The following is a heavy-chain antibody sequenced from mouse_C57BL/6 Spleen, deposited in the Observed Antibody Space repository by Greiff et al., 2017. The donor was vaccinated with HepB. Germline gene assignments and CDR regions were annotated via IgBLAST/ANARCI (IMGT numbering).Heavy chain of an antibody. CDR3: ARGDLYGSSYWFAY. CDR2: IYPGDGDT. CDR1: GYAFSSSW. D-gene: IGHD1-1*01. V-gene: IGHV1-82*01. Sequence: VMLVESGPELVKPGASVKISCKASGYAFSSSWMNWVKQRPGKGLEWIGRIYPGDGDTNYNGKFKGKATLTADKSSSTAYMQLSSLTSEDSAVYFCARGDLYGSSYWFAYWGQGTLVTVSA. J-gene: IGHJ3*01.